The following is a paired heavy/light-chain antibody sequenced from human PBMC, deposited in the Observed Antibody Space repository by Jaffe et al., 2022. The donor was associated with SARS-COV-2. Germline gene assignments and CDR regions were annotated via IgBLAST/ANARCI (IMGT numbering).Heavy chain of an antibody. J-gene: IGHJ3*02. CDR3: ARGFFAGRLVWDAFDI. CDR1: GDSVSSSSAA. V-gene: IGHV6-1*01. Sequence: QVQLQQSGPGLVKPSQTLSLTCAISGDSVSSSSAAWNWIRQSPSRGLEWLGRTYYRSKWYSDFAISVKSRIIINPDTSKNQFSLQLNAVTPEDTAVYFCARGFFAGRLVWDAFDIWGQGTMVTVSS. D-gene: IGHD3-3*01. CDR2: TYYRSKWYS.
Light chain of an antibody. J-gene: IGLJ1*01. V-gene: IGLV2-23*02. CDR2: EVT. CDR1: SSDVGNYNL. CDR3: CSYARSNTFV. Sequence: QSALTQPASVSGSPGQSITISCTGTSSDVGNYNLVSWYLQHPGKAPKLIIFEVTKRPSGVSNRFSGSKSGNTASLTISGLQADDEADYYCCSYARSNTFVFGTGTKVTVL.